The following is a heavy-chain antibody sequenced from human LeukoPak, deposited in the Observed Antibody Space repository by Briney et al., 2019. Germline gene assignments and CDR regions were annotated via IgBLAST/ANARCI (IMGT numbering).Heavy chain of an antibody. CDR1: GFTFRSYW. CDR2: XXXXGSST. V-gene: IGHV3-74*01. D-gene: IGHD5-12*01. CDR3: AREFGYSGPLYYYYYGTDV. J-gene: IGHJ6*02. Sequence: GGSLRLSCAASGFTFRSYWMHWVRQAPGKGLVWVXXXXXXGSSTSYADSVKGRFTISRDNAKNTLYLQMNSLRAEDTAVYYCAREFGYSGPLYYYYYGTDVWGQGTTVTVSS.